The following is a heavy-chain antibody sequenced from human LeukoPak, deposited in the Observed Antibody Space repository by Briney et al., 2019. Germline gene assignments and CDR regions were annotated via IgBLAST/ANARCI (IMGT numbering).Heavy chain of an antibody. CDR1: GGSFSGYY. V-gene: IGHV4-34*01. D-gene: IGHD2-15*01. CDR2: INHSGST. Sequence: SETLSLTCAVYGGSFSGYYWSWIRQPPGKGLEWIGEINHSGSTNYNPSLKSRVTISVDTSKNQFSLKLSSVTAADTAVYYCARVALIVVVAGDYMDVWGKGTTVTVSS. CDR3: ARVALIVVVAGDYMDV. J-gene: IGHJ6*03.